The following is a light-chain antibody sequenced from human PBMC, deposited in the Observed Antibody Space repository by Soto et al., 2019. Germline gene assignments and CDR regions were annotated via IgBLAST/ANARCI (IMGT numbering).Light chain of an antibody. Sequence: QSVLTQPPPPSWTPRGKGTISCSGGRANIGRNPVQWYPQFPGTAPKLLIYRKNQRPSGVPDRFSGSKAGTSASLAISGLQSEDEADYHCATWEDTLYGPVFGGGTKVTVL. CDR2: RKN. CDR3: ATWEDTLYGPV. V-gene: IGLV1-44*01. CDR1: RANIGRNP. J-gene: IGLJ3*02.